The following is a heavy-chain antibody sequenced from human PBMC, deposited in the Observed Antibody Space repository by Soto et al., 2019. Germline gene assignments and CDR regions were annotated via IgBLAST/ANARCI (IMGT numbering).Heavy chain of an antibody. J-gene: IGHJ4*02. CDR1: GFTFDDYA. Sequence: EVQLVESGGGLVQPGRSLRLSCAASGFTFDDYAMHWVRQAPGKGLEWVSRISWNSGSIGYADSVKGRFTISRDKAKNSLYLQMNSLRAEDTALYYCAKAVGSYGNFDYWGQGTLVTVSS. CDR3: AKAVGSYGNFDY. CDR2: ISWNSGSI. V-gene: IGHV3-9*01. D-gene: IGHD5-18*01.